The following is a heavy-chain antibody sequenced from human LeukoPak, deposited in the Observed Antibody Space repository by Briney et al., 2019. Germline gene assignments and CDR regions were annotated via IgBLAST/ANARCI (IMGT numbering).Heavy chain of an antibody. V-gene: IGHV3-15*01. CDR1: GFTFSDAW. CDR2: AKSKVHGGTT. J-gene: IGHJ4*02. Sequence: GGSPRLSCAASGFTFSDAWMSWVRQAPGKGLEWVARAKSKVHGGTTDYAAPVNGRFTISRDDSENKLFLQMNGLKTEDTGVYYCSGHMTSADYWGQGTLVTVSS. D-gene: IGHD2-2*01. CDR3: SGHMTSADY.